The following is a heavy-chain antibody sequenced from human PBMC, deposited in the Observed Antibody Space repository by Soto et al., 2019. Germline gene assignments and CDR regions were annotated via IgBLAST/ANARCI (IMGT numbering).Heavy chain of an antibody. D-gene: IGHD1-26*01. V-gene: IGHV4-38-2*02. CDR1: GYSISIGNY. CDR2: IYQSGST. CDR3: ARVLGATLYYFDC. Sequence: SETLSLTCTVSGYSISIGNYYGWIRQPPGKRLEWIGCIYQSGSTYCNTSLRSRATISVDTSKNQFSLKLSSVTAADTAVYYCARVLGATLYYFDCWGQGILVTVSS. J-gene: IGHJ4*02.